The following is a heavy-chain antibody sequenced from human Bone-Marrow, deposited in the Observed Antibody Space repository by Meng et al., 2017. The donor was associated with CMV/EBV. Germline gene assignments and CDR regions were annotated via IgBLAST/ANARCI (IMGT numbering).Heavy chain of an antibody. CDR1: GFTFSGSA. Sequence: GESLKISCAASGFTFSGSAMHWVRQASGKGLEWVGRIRSKANNYATAYAASVKGRLTISRDDSENTAFLQMNSLKTEDTAVYYCTRLEARDYYYGMDVWGQGTTVTVSS. V-gene: IGHV3-73*01. J-gene: IGHJ6*02. CDR3: TRLEARDYYYGMDV. CDR2: IRSKANNYAT.